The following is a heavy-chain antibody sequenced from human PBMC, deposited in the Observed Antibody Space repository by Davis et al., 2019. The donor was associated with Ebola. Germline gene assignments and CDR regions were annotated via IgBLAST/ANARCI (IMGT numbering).Heavy chain of an antibody. J-gene: IGHJ6*02. Sequence: PSETLSLTCTVSGGSISSYYWSWIRQPPGKGLEWIGYIYYSGSTNYNPSLKSRVTISVDTSKNQFSLKLSSVTAADTAVYYCARSGSGYYTSDYYYYGMDVWGQGTTVTVSS. CDR2: IYYSGST. D-gene: IGHD3-3*01. CDR3: ARSGSGYYTSDYYYYGMDV. V-gene: IGHV4-59*01. CDR1: GGSISSYY.